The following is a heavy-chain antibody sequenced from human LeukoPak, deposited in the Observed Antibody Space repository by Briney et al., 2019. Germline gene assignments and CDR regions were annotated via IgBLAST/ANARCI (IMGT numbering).Heavy chain of an antibody. J-gene: IGHJ3*02. V-gene: IGHV4-59*12. D-gene: IGHD3-22*01. CDR2: IYYSGST. CDR3: ARIYPITMIVGDAFDI. CDR1: GGSISSYY. Sequence: SETLSLTCTVSGGSISSYYWSWIRQPPGKGLEWIGYIYYSGSTNYNPSLKSRVTMSVDTSKNQFSLKLSSVTAADTAVYYCARIYPITMIVGDAFDIWGQGTMVTVSS.